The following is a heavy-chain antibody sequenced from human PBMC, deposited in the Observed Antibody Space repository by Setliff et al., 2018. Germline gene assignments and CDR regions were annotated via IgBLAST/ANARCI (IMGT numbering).Heavy chain of an antibody. V-gene: IGHV1-3*01. Sequence: ASVKVSCKASGNRFTNYAFYWVRQAPGQSLEWVGRINAANGNTKYSEKYQARLTITGDTSANTVYMELGSLRSEDTATYYCRATRGPFDRWGQGTKVTVSS. CDR2: INAANGNT. J-gene: IGHJ3*01. CDR3: RATRGPFDR. CDR1: GNRFTNYA.